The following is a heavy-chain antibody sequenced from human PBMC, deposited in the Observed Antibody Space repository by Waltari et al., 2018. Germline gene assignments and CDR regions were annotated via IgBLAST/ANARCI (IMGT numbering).Heavy chain of an antibody. CDR3: ARDREYYFDY. Sequence: EVQLLESGGGLLQPGGSLRLSCTVSGFHYSRQGMSWVRQAQGKGLEWVSEISGNGDSIYYPDSVKGRFTISRDNSKNTLYLQMNSLSVEDTAIYFCARDREYYFDYWGQGTPVTVSS. D-gene: IGHD3-10*01. CDR2: ISGNGDSI. V-gene: IGHV3-23*01. J-gene: IGHJ4*02. CDR1: GFHYSRQG.